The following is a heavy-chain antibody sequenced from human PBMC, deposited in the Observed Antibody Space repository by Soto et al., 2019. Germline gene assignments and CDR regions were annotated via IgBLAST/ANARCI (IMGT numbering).Heavy chain of an antibody. J-gene: IGHJ3*02. V-gene: IGHV3-72*01. CDR1: GFSFSDHY. Sequence: VQVVESGGGLIQPGGSLRLSCAGSGFSFSDHYMDWVRQAPGKGLEWVGRSRNRPKKYTTEHAASVKGRFTISRDDSKNSLYLQMNSLNTEDRALYYCVRLSAAASNAFDIWGQGTMVTVSS. D-gene: IGHD6-13*01. CDR3: VRLSAAASNAFDI. CDR2: SRNRPKKYTT.